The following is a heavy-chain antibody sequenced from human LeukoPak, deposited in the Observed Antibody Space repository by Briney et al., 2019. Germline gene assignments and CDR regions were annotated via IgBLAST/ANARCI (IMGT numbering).Heavy chain of an antibody. CDR2: IYYSGST. D-gene: IGHD3-3*01. V-gene: IGHV4-31*11. CDR1: GGSISSGGYY. CDR3: ARAYYDFWSGYSAFTGYYGMDA. Sequence: SETLSLTCAVSGGSISSGGYYWSWIRQHPGKGLEWIGYIYYSGSTYYNPSLKSRVTISVDTSKNQFSLKLSSVTAADTAVYYCARAYYDFWSGYSAFTGYYGMDAWGQGTTVTVSS. J-gene: IGHJ6*02.